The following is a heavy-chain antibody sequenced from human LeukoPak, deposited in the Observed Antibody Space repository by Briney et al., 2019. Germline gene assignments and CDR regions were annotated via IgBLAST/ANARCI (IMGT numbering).Heavy chain of an antibody. J-gene: IGHJ4*02. CDR2: ISTGGGTT. D-gene: IGHD5-12*01. Sequence: GGSLRLSCTASGFTFSSHAMSWVRQAPGKGLEWVSGISTGGGTTYYADSVKGRFTISRDTAKSSLYLQMTSLRDDDTAVYYCARGGYIDYWGQGTLVTVSS. CDR1: GFTFSSHA. V-gene: IGHV3-23*01. CDR3: ARGGYIDY.